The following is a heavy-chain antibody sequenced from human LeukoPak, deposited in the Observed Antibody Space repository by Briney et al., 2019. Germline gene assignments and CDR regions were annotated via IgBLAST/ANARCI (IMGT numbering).Heavy chain of an antibody. V-gene: IGHV4-59*01. CDR1: GGSISSYY. D-gene: IGHD1-14*01. Sequence: PSETLSLTCTVSGGSISSYYWSWIRQPPGKGLEWIGYIYYSGSTNYNPSLKSRVTISVDTSKNQFSLKLSSVTAADTAVYYCARANPSHWFDPWGQGTLVTVSS. CDR2: IYYSGST. CDR3: ARANPSHWFDP. J-gene: IGHJ5*02.